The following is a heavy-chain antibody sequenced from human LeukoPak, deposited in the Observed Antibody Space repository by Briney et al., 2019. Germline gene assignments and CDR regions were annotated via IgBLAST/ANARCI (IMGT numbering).Heavy chain of an antibody. CDR2: INPNNGGT. J-gene: IGHJ4*02. D-gene: IGHD5-12*01. Sequence: ASVKVSCKASGYTFTGYYIHWVRQAPGQGLEWMGGINPNNGGTNYAQKFQGRVTMTRDTSISTAYMALNRLTSDDTAVYYCARDKYTGYETFDYWGQGTPVTVSS. CDR1: GYTFTGYY. V-gene: IGHV1-2*02. CDR3: ARDKYTGYETFDY.